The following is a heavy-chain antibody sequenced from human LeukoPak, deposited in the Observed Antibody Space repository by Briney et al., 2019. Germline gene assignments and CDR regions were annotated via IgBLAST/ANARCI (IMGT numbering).Heavy chain of an antibody. D-gene: IGHD3-22*01. CDR3: ARDLRAHFSTGYYYFDY. CDR1: GFTFNTYG. J-gene: IGHJ4*02. CDR2: INDYNGKT. V-gene: IGHV1-18*04. Sequence: ASVKVPCKTFGFTFNTYGISWVRQAPGQGLEWMGWINDYNGKTDYVQKFRDRVTMTTDTSTNTAYMELRSLRSDDTAVYYCARDLRAHFSTGYYYFDYWGQGTLVTVSS.